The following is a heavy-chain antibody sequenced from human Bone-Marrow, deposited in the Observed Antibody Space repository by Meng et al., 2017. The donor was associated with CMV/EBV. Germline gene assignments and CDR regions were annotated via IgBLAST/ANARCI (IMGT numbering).Heavy chain of an antibody. J-gene: IGHJ6*02. V-gene: IGHV1-2*02. Sequence: ASVKVSCKASGYTFTGYYMHWVRQAPGQGLEWMGWINPNSGGTNYAQKFQGRVTMTRDTFISTAYMELSRLRSDDTAVYYCARGRYQLLSWVDYYYYYGMDVWGQGTTVTVSS. CDR2: INPNSGGT. CDR1: GYTFTGYY. CDR3: ARGRYQLLSWVDYYYYYGMDV. D-gene: IGHD2-2*01.